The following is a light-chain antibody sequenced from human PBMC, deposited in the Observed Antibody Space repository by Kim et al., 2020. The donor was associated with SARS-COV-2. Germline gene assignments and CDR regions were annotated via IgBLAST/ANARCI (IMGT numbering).Light chain of an antibody. CDR3: HQSRGALHA. CDR1: QSIGSS. V-gene: IGKV6-21*02. Sequence: SVTPKERVTITCRASQSIGSSLHWYQQKPDQSPKLLIKYASQSISGVPSRFSGSGSGTDFTLTINGLEVEDAATYFCHQSRGALHAFGQGTKLEI. J-gene: IGKJ2*01. CDR2: YAS.